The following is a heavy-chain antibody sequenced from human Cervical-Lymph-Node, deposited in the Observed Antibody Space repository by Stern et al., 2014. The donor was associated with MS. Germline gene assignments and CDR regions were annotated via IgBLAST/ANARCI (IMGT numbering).Heavy chain of an antibody. V-gene: IGHV3-72*01. Sequence: EVQLVESGGGLVQPGGSLRLSCAASGFTFSDHYMDWVRQAPGKGLEWVGRTRNKANSYTTEYAASVKGRFTISRDDSSNSLYLQMNSLKPEDTAVYYCAKTNNSHYYFDYWGQGTLVTVSS. CDR1: GFTFSDHY. CDR3: AKTNNSHYYFDY. D-gene: IGHD1-1*01. CDR2: TRNKANSYTT. J-gene: IGHJ4*02.